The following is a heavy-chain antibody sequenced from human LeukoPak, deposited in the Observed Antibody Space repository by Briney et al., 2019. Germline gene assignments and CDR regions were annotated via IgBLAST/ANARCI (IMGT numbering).Heavy chain of an antibody. Sequence: GGSLRLSCAASGFTVSSSYMSWVRQAPGKGLEWVSVIYSGGSTYYADSVKGRFTISRDNSKNPLYLQMNSLRAEDTAVYYCARDRVTRGYSYGIPLYGMDVWGQGTTVTVSS. J-gene: IGHJ6*02. CDR1: GFTVSSSY. V-gene: IGHV3-53*01. CDR3: ARDRVTRGYSYGIPLYGMDV. D-gene: IGHD5-18*01. CDR2: IYSGGST.